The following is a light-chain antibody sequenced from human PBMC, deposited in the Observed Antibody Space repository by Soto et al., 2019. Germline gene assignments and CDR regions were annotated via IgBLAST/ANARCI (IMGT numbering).Light chain of an antibody. CDR3: QHFGASPPGS. Sequence: EIVLSQSPGTLSSSPGERITLSCRASHSFSSSLLAWYQQKPGQAPRLLIYRTSTRATGIPDRFSGSGSSTDFTLTISRLEPEDFAVYYCQHFGASPPGSFGGGTRVQIK. CDR1: HSFSSSL. V-gene: IGKV3-20*01. CDR2: RTS. J-gene: IGKJ4*01.